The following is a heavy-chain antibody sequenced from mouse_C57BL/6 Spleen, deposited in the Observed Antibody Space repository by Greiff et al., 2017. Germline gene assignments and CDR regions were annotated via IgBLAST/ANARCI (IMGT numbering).Heavy chain of an antibody. Sequence: QVQLKQPGTELVKPGASVKLSCKASGYTFTSYWMHWVKQRPGQGLEWIGNINPSNGGTNYNEKFKSKATLTVDKSSSTAYMQLSSLTSEDSAVYYCAREGPGRYAMDYWGQGTSVTVSS. CDR1: GYTFTSYW. V-gene: IGHV1-53*01. CDR2: INPSNGGT. D-gene: IGHD4-1*01. CDR3: AREGPGRYAMDY. J-gene: IGHJ4*01.